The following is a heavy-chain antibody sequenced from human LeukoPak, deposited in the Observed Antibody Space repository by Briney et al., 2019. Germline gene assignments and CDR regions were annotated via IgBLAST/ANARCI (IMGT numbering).Heavy chain of an antibody. J-gene: IGHJ4*02. V-gene: IGHV3-30*01. CDR1: GFTFSSYA. Sequence: GGSLRLSCAASGFTFSSYAMHWVRQAPGKGLEWVAVISYDGSNKYYADSVKGRFTISRDNSKNTLYLQMNSLRAEDTAVYYCARAPCCDSSSWYSFMGDYFDYWGQGTLVTVSS. CDR3: ARAPCCDSSSWYSFMGDYFDY. D-gene: IGHD6-13*01. CDR2: ISYDGSNK.